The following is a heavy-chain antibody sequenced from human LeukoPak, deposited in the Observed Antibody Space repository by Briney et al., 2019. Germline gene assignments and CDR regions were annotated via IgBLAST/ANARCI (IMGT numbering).Heavy chain of an antibody. J-gene: IGHJ4*02. V-gene: IGHV3-23*01. D-gene: IGHD6-6*01. CDR3: AKWVEYSSSGFDY. CDR1: GFTFSSYA. CDR2: ISGSGGST. Sequence: PGGSLRLSCAASGFTFSSYAMSWVRQAPGEGLERVSAISGSGGSTYHADSVKGRFTISRDNSKNTLYLQMNSLRAEDTAVYYCAKWVEYSSSGFDYWGQGTLVTVSS.